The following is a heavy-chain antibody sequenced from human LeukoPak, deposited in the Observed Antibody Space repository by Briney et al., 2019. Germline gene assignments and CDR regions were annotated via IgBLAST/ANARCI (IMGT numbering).Heavy chain of an antibody. CDR3: TTADYPLFGY. D-gene: IGHD4-11*01. J-gene: IGHJ4*02. Sequence: GGSLRLSCAASGFTFSNTWMSWVRQAPGKGLEWVGRIKSKTDGGTTDYAAPVKDRFTISRDDSKNTLYLQMNSLKTEDTAVYYCTTADYPLFGYWAQGTLVTVSS. CDR2: IKSKTDGGTT. CDR1: GFTFSNTW. V-gene: IGHV3-15*01.